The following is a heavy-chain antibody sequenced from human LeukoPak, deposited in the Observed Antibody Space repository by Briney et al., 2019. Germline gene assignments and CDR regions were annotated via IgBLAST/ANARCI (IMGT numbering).Heavy chain of an antibody. V-gene: IGHV1-46*01. CDR2: INPSGGST. CDR1: GYTFTSYY. CDR3: AREQYYYDSSGYYPFRYYYGMDV. J-gene: IGHJ6*02. Sequence: GASVKVSCKASGYTFTSYYMHWVRQAPGQGLEWMGIINPSGGSTSYAQKFQGRVTMTGDTSTSTVYMELSSLRSEDTAVYYCAREQYYYDSSGYYPFRYYYGMDVWGQGTTVTVSS. D-gene: IGHD3-22*01.